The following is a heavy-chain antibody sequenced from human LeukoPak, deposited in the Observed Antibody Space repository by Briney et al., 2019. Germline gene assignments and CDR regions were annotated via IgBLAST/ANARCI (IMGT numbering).Heavy chain of an antibody. CDR2: INPSDGST. V-gene: IGHV1-46*01. Sequence: EASVKVSCKASGGTFSSYAISWVRQAPGQGLEWMGMINPSDGSTNYAQKFQGRVTMTSDMSTSTVAMDLSSLRSDDTAVYYCARESTFRLLRNVSDIWGQGTMVTVSS. J-gene: IGHJ3*02. CDR3: ARESTFRLLRNVSDI. CDR1: GGTFSSYA. D-gene: IGHD5-12*01.